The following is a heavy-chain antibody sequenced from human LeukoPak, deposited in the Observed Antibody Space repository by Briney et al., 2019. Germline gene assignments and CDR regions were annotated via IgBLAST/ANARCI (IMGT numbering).Heavy chain of an antibody. CDR2: INPSGGST. J-gene: IGHJ5*02. CDR3: ARGAGYCSSTSCYGGSWFDP. CDR1: GYTFTSYY. Sequence: GASVKVSCKASGYTFTSYYMHWVRQAPGQGLEWMGIINPSGGSTSYAQKFQGRVTMTRDTSTSTVYMELSSLRSEDTAVYYCARGAGYCSSTSCYGGSWFDPWGQGTLVTVSS. V-gene: IGHV1-46*01. D-gene: IGHD2-2*01.